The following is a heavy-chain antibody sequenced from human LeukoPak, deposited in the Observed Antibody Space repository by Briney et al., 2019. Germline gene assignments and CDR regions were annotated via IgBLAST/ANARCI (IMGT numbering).Heavy chain of an antibody. CDR3: ARDGITMIVVVITTGRAFDI. CDR2: INHSGST. CDR1: GGSISSTNW. V-gene: IGHV4-4*02. D-gene: IGHD3-22*01. J-gene: IGHJ3*02. Sequence: PSGTLSLTCAVSGGSISSTNWWSWIRQPPGKGLEWIGEINHSGSTYYNPSLKSRVTISVDTSKNQFSLKLSSVTAADTAVYYCARDGITMIVVVITTGRAFDIWGQGTMVTVSS.